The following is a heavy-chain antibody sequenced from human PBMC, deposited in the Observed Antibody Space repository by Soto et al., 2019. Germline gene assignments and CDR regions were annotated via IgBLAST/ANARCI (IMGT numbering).Heavy chain of an antibody. V-gene: IGHV4-39*07. J-gene: IGHJ6*02. CDR3: ARTVAGTYYYYGMDV. CDR2: INHNGST. Sequence: PSETLSLTCTVSGGSISSGDYYWSWIRQPPGKGLEWIGEINHNGSTNYNPSLKSRVTISVDTSKNQFSLKLSSVTAADTAVYYCARTVAGTYYYYGMDVWGQGTTVTVSS. CDR1: GGSISSGDYY. D-gene: IGHD6-19*01.